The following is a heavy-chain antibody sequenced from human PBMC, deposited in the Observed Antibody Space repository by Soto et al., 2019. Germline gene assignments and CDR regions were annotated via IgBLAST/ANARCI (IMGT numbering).Heavy chain of an antibody. V-gene: IGHV1-69*13. CDR1: GGTFSSYA. Sequence: GASVKVSCKASGGTFSSYAISWVRPAPGQGLEWMGGIIPIFGTANYAQKFQGRVTITADESTSTAYMELSSLRSEDTAVYYCARDYYDSSGFHWFDPWGQGTLVTVSS. D-gene: IGHD3-22*01. CDR3: ARDYYDSSGFHWFDP. CDR2: IIPIFGTA. J-gene: IGHJ5*02.